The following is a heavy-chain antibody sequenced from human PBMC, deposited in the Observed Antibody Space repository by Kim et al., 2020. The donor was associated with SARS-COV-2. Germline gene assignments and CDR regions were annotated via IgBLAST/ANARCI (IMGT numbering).Heavy chain of an antibody. CDR2: ST. D-gene: IGHD6-13*01. V-gene: IGHV4-34*01. J-gene: IGHJ4*02. Sequence: STNYNPSLKSRVTISVDTSKNQFSLKLGSVTAAETAVYYCARGGAAAGDYWGQGTLVTVSS. CDR3: ARGGAAAGDY.